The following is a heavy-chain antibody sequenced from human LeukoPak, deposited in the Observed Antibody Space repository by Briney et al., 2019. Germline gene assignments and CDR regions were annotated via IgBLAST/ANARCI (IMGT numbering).Heavy chain of an antibody. J-gene: IGHJ2*01. V-gene: IGHV3-23*01. CDR3: AKARGSGYYSSFDL. CDR1: GFTFSNYA. CDR2: FTGSGGST. D-gene: IGHD6-19*01. Sequence: GGSLRLSCAASGFTFSNYAMNWVRQAPGKGLEWVSAFTGSGGSTYYADSVKGRFTISRDNSKNTLFLQMNSLRAEDTAVYYCAKARGSGYYSSFDLWGRGTLVTVSS.